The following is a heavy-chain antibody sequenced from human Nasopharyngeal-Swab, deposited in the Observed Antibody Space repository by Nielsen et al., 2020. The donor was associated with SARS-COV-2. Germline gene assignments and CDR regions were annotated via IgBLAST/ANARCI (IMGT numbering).Heavy chain of an antibody. J-gene: IGHJ6*02. CDR3: ARDWLTRGYSYAEEETALGV. CDR2: INAGNGNT. Sequence: ASVKVSCKASGYTFTSYAMHWVRQAPGQRLEWMGWINAGNGNTKYSQKFQGRVTITADESTSTAYMELSSLRSEDTAVYYCARDWLTRGYSYAEEETALGVWGQGTTVTVSS. D-gene: IGHD5-18*01. CDR1: GYTFTSYA. V-gene: IGHV1-3*01.